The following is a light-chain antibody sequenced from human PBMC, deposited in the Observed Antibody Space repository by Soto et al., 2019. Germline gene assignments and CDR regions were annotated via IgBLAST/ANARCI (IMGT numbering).Light chain of an antibody. Sequence: QSALTQPPSASGTPGQRVTISCSGSRSNIGSNHVSWYQQLPPAAPKVLIYKPNQRPSGVPDRFSASRSGTSASLAISGRRSEDEAEYDCATQDESLNAKVFGGGTQLTVL. CDR3: ATQDESLNAKV. CDR2: KPN. V-gene: IGLV1-47*01. CDR1: RSNIGSNH. J-gene: IGLJ3*02.